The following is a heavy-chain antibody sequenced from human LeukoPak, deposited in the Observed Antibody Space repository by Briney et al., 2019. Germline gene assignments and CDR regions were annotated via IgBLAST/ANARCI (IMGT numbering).Heavy chain of an antibody. J-gene: IGHJ5*02. Sequence: SGTLSLTCAVYGGSFSGYYRSWIRQPPGKGLEWIGEINHSGSTNYNPSLKSRVTISVDTSKNQFSLKLSSVTAADTAVYYCARGDIVVVPAAIHANWFDPWGQGTLVTVSS. CDR3: ARGDIVVVPAAIHANWFDP. D-gene: IGHD2-2*02. CDR1: GGSFSGYY. V-gene: IGHV4-34*01. CDR2: INHSGST.